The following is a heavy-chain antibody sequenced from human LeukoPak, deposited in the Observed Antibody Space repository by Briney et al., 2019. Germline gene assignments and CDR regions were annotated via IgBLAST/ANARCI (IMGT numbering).Heavy chain of an antibody. Sequence: SVKVSCKASGGTFSSYAISWVRQAPGQGLEWIGGIIPIFGTANYAQKFQGRVTITADKSTSTAYMELSSLRSEDTAVYYCARVRRYYYDSSGYLDAFDIWGQGTMVTVSS. V-gene: IGHV1-69*06. J-gene: IGHJ3*02. CDR3: ARVRRYYYDSSGYLDAFDI. D-gene: IGHD3-22*01. CDR1: GGTFSSYA. CDR2: IIPIFGTA.